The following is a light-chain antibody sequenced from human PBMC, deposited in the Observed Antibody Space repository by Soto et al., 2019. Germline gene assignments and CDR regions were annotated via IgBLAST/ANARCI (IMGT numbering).Light chain of an antibody. J-gene: IGLJ1*01. CDR3: AGWDASLHCLL. CDR1: SSNFGTNY. Sequence: QSVLTQPPSASGTPGQRVTISCSGGSSNFGTNYVYWYQQLPGTAPTLLIYRNHLQPSGVPDRLSAAKSATSASLAISGLRYADEADYYCAGWDASLHCLLFGSGTKLTVL. CDR2: RNH. V-gene: IGLV1-47*01.